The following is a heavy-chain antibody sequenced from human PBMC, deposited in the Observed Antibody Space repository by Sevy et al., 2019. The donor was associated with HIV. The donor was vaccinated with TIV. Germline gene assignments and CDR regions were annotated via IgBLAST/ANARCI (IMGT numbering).Heavy chain of an antibody. CDR2: IRYSGSN. J-gene: IGHJ4*02. CDR3: AVQRLTYSSGWSYYDH. V-gene: IGHV4-39*01. D-gene: IGHD6-19*01. Sequence: SETLSLTCTVSGASISSRGYYWGWIRPPPGKGLEWITSIRYSGSNYYNPSLRGRVTIYADAFKNQFSLKLISVTAADTAVDDCAVQRLTYSSGWSYYDHWGQGTVVTVSS. CDR1: GASISSRGYY.